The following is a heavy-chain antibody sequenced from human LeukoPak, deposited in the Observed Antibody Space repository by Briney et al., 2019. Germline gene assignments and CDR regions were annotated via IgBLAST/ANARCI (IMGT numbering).Heavy chain of an antibody. J-gene: IGHJ4*02. CDR1: GFTFSSYA. CDR2: ISYDGSNK. D-gene: IGHD5-18*01. V-gene: IGHV3-30*04. CDR3: ANWDTAMAHFDY. Sequence: GGSLRLSCAASGFTFSSYAMHWVRQAPGKGLEWVAVISYDGSNKYYADSVKGRFTISRDNSKNTLYLQMNSLRAEDTAVYYCANWDTAMAHFDYWGQGTLVTVSS.